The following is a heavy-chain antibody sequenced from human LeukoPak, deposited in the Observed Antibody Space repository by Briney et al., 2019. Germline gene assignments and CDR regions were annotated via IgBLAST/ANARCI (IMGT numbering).Heavy chain of an antibody. V-gene: IGHV4-61*08. CDR3: ARLPYYYDSSGYLAFDI. J-gene: IGHJ3*02. CDR1: GGSISSGGYY. CDR2: IYYSGST. Sequence: SQTLSLTCTVSGGSISSGGYYWSWIRQHPGKGLEWIGYIYYSGSTNYNPSLKSRVTISVDTSKNQFSLKLSSVTAADTAVYYCARLPYYYDSSGYLAFDIWGQGTMVTVSS. D-gene: IGHD3-22*01.